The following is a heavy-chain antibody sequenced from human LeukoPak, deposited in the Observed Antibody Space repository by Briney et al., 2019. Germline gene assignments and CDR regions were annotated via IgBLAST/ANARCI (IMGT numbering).Heavy chain of an antibody. CDR1: GGSIGAYY. CDR2: VTYSGTT. J-gene: IGHJ4*02. D-gene: IGHD6-13*01. CDR3: ARELAAAGFDC. V-gene: IGHV4-59*01. Sequence: SETLSLTCTVSGGSIGAYYWGWIRQPPEKGLEWIGYVTYSGTTNYNPSLKSRVAISVDTSKNQFSLKLNSVTAADTAVYYCARELAAAGFDCWGQGNLVTVSS.